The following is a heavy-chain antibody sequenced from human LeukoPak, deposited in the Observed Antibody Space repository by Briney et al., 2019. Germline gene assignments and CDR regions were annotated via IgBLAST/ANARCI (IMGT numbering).Heavy chain of an antibody. CDR1: GFTFSSYA. CDR3: ARDSTYYDILTGYRPGCYFDY. CDR2: ISSSGSTI. J-gene: IGHJ4*02. Sequence: GGSLRLSCAASGFTFSSYAMSWIRQAPGKGLEWVSYISSSGSTIYYADSVKGRFTISRDNAKNSLYLQMNSLRAEDTAVYYCARDSTYYDILTGYRPGCYFDYWGQGTLVTVSS. D-gene: IGHD3-9*01. V-gene: IGHV3-11*01.